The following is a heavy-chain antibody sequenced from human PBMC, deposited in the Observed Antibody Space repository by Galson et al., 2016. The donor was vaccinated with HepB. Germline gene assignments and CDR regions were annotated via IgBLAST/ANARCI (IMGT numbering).Heavy chain of an antibody. CDR3: ARDRTVTTLLHY. Sequence: SVKVSCKASGYIFSNYHLHWVRQAPGQGLEWMGAINPSDITTSYAQKFQGRVTMTSDTATSTVYMELSRLRSDDTAVYYCARDRTVTTLLHYWGQGTLVTV. CDR1: GYIFSNYH. CDR2: INPSDITT. V-gene: IGHV1-46*03. D-gene: IGHD4-17*01. J-gene: IGHJ4*02.